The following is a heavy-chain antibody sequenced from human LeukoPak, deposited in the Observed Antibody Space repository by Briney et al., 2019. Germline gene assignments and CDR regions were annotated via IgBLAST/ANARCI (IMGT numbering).Heavy chain of an antibody. Sequence: GGSLRLSCAASGFTFSNSGMYWVRQAPGKGLEWVAFIRSDGSNKYNADSVTGRFTISRDNSKSTLYLQMNSLKTDDTAVYYCAKESEAAPGDYWGQGTLVTVSS. J-gene: IGHJ4*02. CDR2: IRSDGSNK. CDR3: AKESEAAPGDY. V-gene: IGHV3-30*02. D-gene: IGHD6-13*01. CDR1: GFTFSNSG.